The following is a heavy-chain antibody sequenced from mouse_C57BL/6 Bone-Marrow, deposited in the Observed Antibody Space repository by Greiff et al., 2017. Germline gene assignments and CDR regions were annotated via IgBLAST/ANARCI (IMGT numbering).Heavy chain of an antibody. CDR2: INSDGGST. J-gene: IGHJ1*03. CDR1: EYEFPSHD. Sequence: EVKVEESGGGLVQPGESLKLSCESNEYEFPSHDMSWVRKTPEKRLALVAAINSDGGSTYYPDTMERRFIITRDNTKKTLYLQMSSLRSEDTALYYCARLSTASDWYFDVWGTGTTVTVSS. V-gene: IGHV5-2*03. CDR3: ARLSTASDWYFDV. D-gene: IGHD1-2*01.